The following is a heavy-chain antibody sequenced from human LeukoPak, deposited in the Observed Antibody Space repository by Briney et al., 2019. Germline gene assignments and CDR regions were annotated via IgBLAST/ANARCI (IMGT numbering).Heavy chain of an antibody. CDR3: ARVYYSSSYDYWYFDL. CDR2: IYYSGST. V-gene: IGHV4-59*01. J-gene: IGHJ2*01. CDR1: GGSISNYY. Sequence: SETLSLTCTVSGGSISNYYWSWIRQPPGKGLEWIGYIYYSGSTNYNPSLKSRVTISVDTSKNQFSLKLSSVTAADTAVYYCARVYYSSSYDYWYFDLWGRGTLVTVSS. D-gene: IGHD6-13*01.